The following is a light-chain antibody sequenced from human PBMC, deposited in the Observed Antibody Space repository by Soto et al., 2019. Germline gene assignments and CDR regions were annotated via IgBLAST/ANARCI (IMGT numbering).Light chain of an antibody. J-gene: IGLJ1*01. Sequence: QSALTQPPSASGSPGQSVTISCTGTSSVVGGYNHVSWYQQHPGKAPKLMIYDVNKRPSGVPDRFSGSKSGNTASLTVSGLQAEDEADYYCSSHAGNNNPFVFGTGTKLTVL. CDR3: SSHAGNNNPFV. V-gene: IGLV2-8*01. CDR2: DVN. CDR1: SSVVGGYNH.